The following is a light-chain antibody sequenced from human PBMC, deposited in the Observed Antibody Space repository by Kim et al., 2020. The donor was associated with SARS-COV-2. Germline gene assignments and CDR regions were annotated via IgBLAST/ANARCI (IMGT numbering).Light chain of an antibody. CDR2: VGTGGIVG. V-gene: IGLV9-49*01. Sequence: QPVLTQPPSASAPLGASVTLTCTLSSGYSDYEVDWYQQRPGKGPRFVMRVGTGGIVGSKGDGIPDRFSVLGSGLNRYLSITNIHEEDESDYHCGADHGSGSNFVWVFGGGTQLTGL. CDR1: SGYSDYE. J-gene: IGLJ3*02. CDR3: GADHGSGSNFVWV.